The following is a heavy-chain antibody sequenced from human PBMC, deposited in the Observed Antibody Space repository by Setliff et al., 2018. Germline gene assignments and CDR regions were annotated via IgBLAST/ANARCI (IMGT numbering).Heavy chain of an antibody. Sequence: ASVKVSCKAPGYTFTNYAIHWVRQAPGQRLGWMGWINAGNGDTKYSQDFQGRVTITRDTSASTAYMDLSSLRSDDMAVYYCARGRPTANPYYYYYMDVWGKGTTVTVSS. V-gene: IGHV1-3*03. J-gene: IGHJ6*03. CDR2: INAGNGDT. CDR1: GYTFTNYA. D-gene: IGHD4-4*01. CDR3: ARGRPTANPYYYYYMDV.